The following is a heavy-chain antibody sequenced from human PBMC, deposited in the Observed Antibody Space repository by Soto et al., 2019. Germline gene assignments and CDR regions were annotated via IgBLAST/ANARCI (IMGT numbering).Heavy chain of an antibody. CDR1: GFTFSSYA. CDR3: AKDRSSSNWGFFDY. CDR2: ISGSGGST. J-gene: IGHJ4*02. Sequence: GGSLRLSCTASGFTFSSYAMSWVRQAPGKGLEWVSAISGSGGSTYYADSVKGRFTISRDNSKNTLYLQMNSLRAEDTAVYYCAKDRSSSNWGFFDYWGQGTLVTVSS. V-gene: IGHV3-23*01. D-gene: IGHD6-13*01.